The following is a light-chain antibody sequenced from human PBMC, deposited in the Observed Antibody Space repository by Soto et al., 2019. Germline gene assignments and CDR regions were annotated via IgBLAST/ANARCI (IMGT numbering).Light chain of an antibody. CDR3: GSYKGNCLLDVV. J-gene: IGLJ2*01. CDR2: DVS. Sequence: QSALTQPASVSGSPGQSITISCTGTNSDIGAYRYVSWYQEHPGKAPKLIIFDVSNRPSGVSDRFSGSKSGNTASLTISGLQADDEADDYCGSYKGNCLLDVVFGGGTKLTVL. CDR1: NSDIGAYRY. V-gene: IGLV2-14*03.